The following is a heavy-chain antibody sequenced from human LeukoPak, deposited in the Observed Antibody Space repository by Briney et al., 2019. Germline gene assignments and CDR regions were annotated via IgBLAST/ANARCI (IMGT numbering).Heavy chain of an antibody. D-gene: IGHD3-10*01. CDR2: IWYDGSNK. J-gene: IGHJ3*02. CDR3: ARRLGPYDAFDI. Sequence: PGRSLRLSCAASGFTFSSYGMHWVRQAPGKGLEWVAVIWYDGSNKYYADSVKGRFTISRDNSKNTLYLQMNSLRAEDTAVYYCARRLGPYDAFDIWGQGTMVTVSS. V-gene: IGHV3-33*01. CDR1: GFTFSSYG.